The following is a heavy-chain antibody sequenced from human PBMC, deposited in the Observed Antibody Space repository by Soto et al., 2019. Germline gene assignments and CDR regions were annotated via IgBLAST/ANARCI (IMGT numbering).Heavy chain of an antibody. D-gene: IGHD2-21*02. CDR2: INDNGDLR. J-gene: IGHJ4*02. CDR1: GFTFGSYA. Sequence: PGGSLRFSCVASGFTFGSYAMSWVRRAPGKGLEWVSTINDNGDLRYYADSVRGRFTISRDNSKNTLYLQLNNLRAEDTARYHCAKAFGDWYPFEKWGLGALVTVSS. V-gene: IGHV3-23*01. CDR3: AKAFGDWYPFEK.